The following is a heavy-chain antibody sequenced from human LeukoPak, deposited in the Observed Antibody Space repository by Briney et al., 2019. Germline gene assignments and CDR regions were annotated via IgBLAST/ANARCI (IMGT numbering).Heavy chain of an antibody. CDR1: GGSISSRSYY. D-gene: IGHD5-18*01. V-gene: IGHV4-39*01. CDR3: ARHHTRDTAMASLFDY. CDR2: IYYSGST. Sequence: SETLSLTCTVSGGSISSRSYYWGWVRQPPGKGLEWIGSIYYSGSTYYNPSLKSRVSISVDTSKNQFSLKLSSVTAADTAVYYCARHHTRDTAMASLFDYWGQGTLVTVSS. J-gene: IGHJ4*02.